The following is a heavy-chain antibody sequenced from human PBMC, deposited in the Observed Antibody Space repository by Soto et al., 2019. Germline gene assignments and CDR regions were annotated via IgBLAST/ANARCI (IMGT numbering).Heavy chain of an antibody. CDR2: INPNSGGT. CDR3: ARSLTEGYCTITGCYTRPLYGMDV. Sequence: ASVKVSCKASGYTFSGYYIHWLRQAPGQGLEWMGWINPNSGGTNYAQKFQGRVTVTRDTPTSTAYMELSKLTSDDTAVYYCARSLTEGYCTITGCYTRPLYGMDVWGQGTTVTVSS. D-gene: IGHD2-2*02. J-gene: IGHJ6*02. V-gene: IGHV1-2*02. CDR1: GYTFSGYY.